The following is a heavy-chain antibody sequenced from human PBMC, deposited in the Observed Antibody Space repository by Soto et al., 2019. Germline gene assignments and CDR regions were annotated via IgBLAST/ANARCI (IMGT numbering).Heavy chain of an antibody. CDR1: GYTLTELS. J-gene: IGHJ4*02. CDR2: FDPEDGET. Sequence: GASVKVSCKVSGYTLTELSMHWVRQAPGKGLEWMGGFDPEDGETIYAQKFQGRVTMTEDTSTDTAYMELSSLRSEDTAVYHCATTRIVGATGSFDYWDQGTLVTVSS. V-gene: IGHV1-24*01. D-gene: IGHD1-26*01. CDR3: ATTRIVGATGSFDY.